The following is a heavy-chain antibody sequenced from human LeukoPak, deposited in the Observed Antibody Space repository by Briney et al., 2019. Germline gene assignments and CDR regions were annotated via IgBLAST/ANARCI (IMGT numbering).Heavy chain of an antibody. CDR2: IYYSGST. J-gene: IGHJ3*02. D-gene: IGHD6-19*01. Sequence: SETLSLTCTVSGGSVSSGSYYWSWIRQPPGKGLEWIGYIYYSGSTNYNPSLKSRVTISVDTSKNQFSLKLSSVTAADTAVYYCARDDTLGYSSGWYGAFDIWGQGTMVTVSS. CDR3: ARDDTLGYSSGWYGAFDI. V-gene: IGHV4-61*01. CDR1: GGSVSSGSYY.